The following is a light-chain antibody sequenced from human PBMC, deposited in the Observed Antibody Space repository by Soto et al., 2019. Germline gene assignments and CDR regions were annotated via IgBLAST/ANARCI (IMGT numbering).Light chain of an antibody. Sequence: SYELTQPPSVSVAPGQTASITCGGDNIGSGGVHWYQQEPGQAPVLVVYDYNDRPSGIPERFSGSNSGNTATLTISRVEAGDEADYYCQVWDSSRDHPWVFGGGTKVTVL. CDR3: QVWDSSRDHPWV. J-gene: IGLJ3*02. CDR1: NIGSGG. V-gene: IGLV3-21*02. CDR2: DYN.